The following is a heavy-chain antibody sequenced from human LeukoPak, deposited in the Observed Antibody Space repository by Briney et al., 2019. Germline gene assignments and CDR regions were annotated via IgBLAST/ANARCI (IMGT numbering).Heavy chain of an antibody. J-gene: IGHJ4*02. D-gene: IGHD3-22*01. CDR2: IYYSGST. Sequence: SETLSLTCTVSGGSISSSSYYWGWIRQPPGKGLEWIGSIYYSGSTYYNPSLKSRVTISVDTSKNQFSLKLSSVTAADTAVYYCARSWGGYLDYWGQGTLVTVSS. CDR3: ARSWGGYLDY. CDR1: GGSISSSSYY. V-gene: IGHV4-39*01.